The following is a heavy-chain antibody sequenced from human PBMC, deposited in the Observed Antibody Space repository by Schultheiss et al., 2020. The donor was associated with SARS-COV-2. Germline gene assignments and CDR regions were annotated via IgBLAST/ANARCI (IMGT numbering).Heavy chain of an antibody. Sequence: GGSLRLSCAASGFTFSSYAMHWVRQAPGKGLEWVSGISWNSGSIGYADSVKGRFTISRDNAKNSLYLQMNSLRAEDTALYYCAKDIYGSGRDYYGMDVWGQGTTVTVSS. J-gene: IGHJ6*02. CDR2: ISWNSGSI. CDR1: GFTFSSYA. D-gene: IGHD3-10*01. CDR3: AKDIYGSGRDYYGMDV. V-gene: IGHV3-9*01.